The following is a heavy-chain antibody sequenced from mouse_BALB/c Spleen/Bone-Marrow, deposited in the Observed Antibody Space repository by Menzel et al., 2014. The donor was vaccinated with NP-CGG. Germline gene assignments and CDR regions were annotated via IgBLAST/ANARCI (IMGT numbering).Heavy chain of an antibody. J-gene: IGHJ2*01. CDR1: GYTFTSYW. Sequence: QVHLQQPGAELVKPGASVKLSCKASGYTFTSYWMHWVKQRPGQGLEWIGEMDPNTGRTDYNKKFKSQVSLTVDKSSSTAYMRLSSLTSEDSAVYYCARINGYDYWGQGTTLTVSS. V-gene: IGHV1S81*02. CDR3: ARINGYDY. CDR2: MDPNTGRT. D-gene: IGHD2-2*01.